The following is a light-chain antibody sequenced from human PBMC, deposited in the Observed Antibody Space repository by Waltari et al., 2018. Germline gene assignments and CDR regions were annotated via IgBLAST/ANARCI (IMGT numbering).Light chain of an antibody. CDR1: SRDSGWFNY. J-gene: IGLJ2*01. CDR3: CSFTSSTTGI. Sequence: SALTQPDSVSGSPGQSITISCSGISRDSGWFNYVPWYQQHPDEAPKVIIYDATNRPSGVSNRFSGSKSGSSASLTISGLQPEDEADYYCCSFTSSTTGIFGGGTKLTVL. V-gene: IGLV2-14*03. CDR2: DAT.